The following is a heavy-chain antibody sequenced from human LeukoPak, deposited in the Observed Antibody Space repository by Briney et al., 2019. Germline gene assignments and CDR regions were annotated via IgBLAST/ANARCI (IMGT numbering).Heavy chain of an antibody. J-gene: IGHJ6*03. V-gene: IGHV1-46*01. CDR3: ARVDQTYYYDSSGRDYYYYYMDV. D-gene: IGHD3-22*01. CDR1: GYTFTSYG. Sequence: ASVKVSCKASGYTFTSYGISWVRQAPGQGLEWMGIINPSGGSTSYAQKFQGRVTMTRDMSTSTVYMELSSLRSEDTAVYYCARVDQTYYYDSSGRDYYYYYMDVWGKGTTVTVSS. CDR2: INPSGGST.